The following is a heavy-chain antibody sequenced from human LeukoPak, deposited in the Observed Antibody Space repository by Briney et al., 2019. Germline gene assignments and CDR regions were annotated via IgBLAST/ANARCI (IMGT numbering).Heavy chain of an antibody. Sequence: GGSLRLSCAASGFTFSRFAMSWVRQAPGKGLEWVSSFSGSGGSTYYADSVKGRFTISRDNSKNTLYLQMNSLRAEDTAVYYCAKIGGTVTPNYYYYYYMDVWGKGTTVTVSS. V-gene: IGHV3-23*01. D-gene: IGHD4-17*01. CDR2: FSGSGGST. J-gene: IGHJ6*03. CDR3: AKIGGTVTPNYYYYYYMDV. CDR1: GFTFSRFA.